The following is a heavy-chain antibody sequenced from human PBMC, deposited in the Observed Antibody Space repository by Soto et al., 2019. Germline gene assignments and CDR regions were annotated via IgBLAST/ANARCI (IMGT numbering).Heavy chain of an antibody. D-gene: IGHD6-13*01. CDR2: ISGSGGST. CDR3: AKGHSSSWNYFEY. J-gene: IGHJ4*02. V-gene: IGHV3-23*01. CDR1: GFTFSSYA. Sequence: EVQLLESGGGLVQPGGSLRLSCAASGFTFSSYAMSWVRQAPGKGLDWVSGISGSGGSTYYADSVKGRFTISRDNSKNTLYMEMNSLRAEDTALYYCAKGHSSSWNYFEYWGQGTLVTVSS.